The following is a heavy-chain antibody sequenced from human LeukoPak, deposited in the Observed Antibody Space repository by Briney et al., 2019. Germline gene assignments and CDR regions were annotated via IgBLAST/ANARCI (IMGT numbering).Heavy chain of an antibody. D-gene: IGHD2-21*01. CDR3: ARAYCGGPLGVGCAFDI. CDR1: GYTFTGYY. CDR2: INPSGGST. V-gene: IGHV1-46*01. J-gene: IGHJ3*02. Sequence: GASVKVSCKASGYTFTGYYMHWVRQAPGQGLEWMGIINPSGGSTSYAQKFQGRVTMTRDTSTSTVYMELSSLRSEDTAVYYCARAYCGGPLGVGCAFDIWGQGTMVTVSS.